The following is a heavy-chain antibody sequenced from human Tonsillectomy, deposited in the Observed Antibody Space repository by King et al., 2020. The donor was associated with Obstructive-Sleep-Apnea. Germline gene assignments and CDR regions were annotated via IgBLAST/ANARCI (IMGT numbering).Heavy chain of an antibody. V-gene: IGHV3-13*01. D-gene: IGHD3-3*01. CDR3: ARDFLGTLWYFDL. CDR1: GFNFRNYD. Sequence: VQLVESGGGLVQPGGSLSLSCAASGFNFRNYDMHWVRQAPGNGLEWVSAVGTAGDTYYPGSVKGRFSIYRENAKNTLYLQMNSLRIGDTAVYYCARDFLGTLWYFDLWGRGTLVTVSS. J-gene: IGHJ2*01. CDR2: VGTAGDT.